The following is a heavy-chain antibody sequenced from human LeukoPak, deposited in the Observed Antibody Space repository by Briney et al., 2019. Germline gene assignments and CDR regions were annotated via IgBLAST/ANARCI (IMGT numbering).Heavy chain of an antibody. CDR3: ARDFYDSSGSISDY. J-gene: IGHJ4*02. CDR2: INPNSGGT. Sequence: SVKVSCKASGYTFTGYYMHWVRQAPGQGLEWMGWINPNSGGTNYAQKFQGRVTMTRDTSIRTAYMERSRLRSDDTAVYYCARDFYDSSGSISDYWGQGTLVTVSS. CDR1: GYTFTGYY. V-gene: IGHV1-2*02. D-gene: IGHD3-22*01.